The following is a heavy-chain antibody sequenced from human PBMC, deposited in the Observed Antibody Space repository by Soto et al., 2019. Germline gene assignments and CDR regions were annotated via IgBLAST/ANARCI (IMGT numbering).Heavy chain of an antibody. V-gene: IGHV1-18*01. J-gene: IGHJ6*03. CDR1: GYTFASYG. CDR2: ISAYNGNT. CDR3: ARFFTPSRNHYYYYYMDV. Sequence: GASVKVSCKASGYTFASYGISWVRQAPGQGLEWMGWISAYNGNTNYAQKLQGRVTMTTDTSTSTAYMELRSLRSDDTAVYYCARFFTPSRNHYYYYYMDVWGKGTTVTVSS. D-gene: IGHD2-15*01.